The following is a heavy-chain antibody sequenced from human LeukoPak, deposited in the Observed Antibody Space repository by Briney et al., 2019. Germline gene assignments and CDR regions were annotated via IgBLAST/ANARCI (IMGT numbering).Heavy chain of an antibody. CDR3: ARGHYYSGSGAFPLHY. D-gene: IGHD3-22*01. V-gene: IGHV1-46*01. J-gene: IGHJ4*02. Sequence: AASVKVSCKASGYSFTRYFIHWVRQAPGQGLEWMGITIPNDGSTSYAQKFQGRVTMTRDTSTSTVYMELSSLRSEDTAVYYCARGHYYSGSGAFPLHYWGQGTLVTVSS. CDR2: TIPNDGST. CDR1: GYSFTRYF.